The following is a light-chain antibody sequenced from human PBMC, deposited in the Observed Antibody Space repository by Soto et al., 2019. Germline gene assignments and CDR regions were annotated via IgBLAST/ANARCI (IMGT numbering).Light chain of an antibody. CDR2: GAS. J-gene: IGKJ2*01. V-gene: IGKV3-20*01. CDR1: QSVSSSY. Sequence: EIVLTQSPGILSLSPGERATLSCRASQSVSSSYLAWYQQKPGQAPRLLIYGASSRAAGIQDRFSGSGSGTDFTLTISRLEPEDFAVYYCQQYGRSPPMYTFGQGTKLEI. CDR3: QQYGRSPPMYT.